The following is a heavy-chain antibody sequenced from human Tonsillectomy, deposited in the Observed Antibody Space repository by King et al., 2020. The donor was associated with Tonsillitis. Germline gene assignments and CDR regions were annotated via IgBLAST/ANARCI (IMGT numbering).Heavy chain of an antibody. Sequence: VQLVESGGGLVQPGGSLRLSCVASGFTFDDYAMHWVRQAPGKGLEWVSGISWGSGFIGYADSVKGRFTISRDNARNSLYLQMNSLRTEDAALYYCAKAYSRRGPYDYWGQGTLVTVSS. CDR3: AKAYSRRGPYDY. V-gene: IGHV3-9*01. J-gene: IGHJ4*02. D-gene: IGHD2-21*01. CDR2: ISWGSGFI. CDR1: GFTFDDYA.